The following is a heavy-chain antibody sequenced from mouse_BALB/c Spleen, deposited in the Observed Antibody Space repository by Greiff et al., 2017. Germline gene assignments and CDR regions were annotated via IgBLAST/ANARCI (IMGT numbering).Heavy chain of an antibody. J-gene: IGHJ2*01. V-gene: IGHV5-9*03. D-gene: IGHD1-1*01. Sequence: EVQRVESGGGLVKPGGSLKLSCAASGFTFSSYTMSWVRQTPEKRLEWVATISSGGGNTYYPDSVKGRFTISRDNAKNNLYLQMSSLRSEDTALYYCASYYYGSSYGYYFDYWGQGTTLTVSS. CDR2: ISSGGGNT. CDR3: ASYYYGSSYGYYFDY. CDR1: GFTFSSYT.